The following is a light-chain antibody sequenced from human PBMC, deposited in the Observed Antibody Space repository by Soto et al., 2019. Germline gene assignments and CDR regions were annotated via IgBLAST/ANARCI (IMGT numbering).Light chain of an antibody. CDR2: DAS. CDR3: QQYGSTPRT. V-gene: IGKV3-20*01. CDR1: QSVSISY. Sequence: ETVFTQAPGTLSLSPGDRATLSCRASQSVSISYLAWYQQKPGQAPRLLIYDASRRATGIPDRFSGSGSGTDFTLTISRLEPEDFAVYYCQQYGSTPRTFGQGTKVDIK. J-gene: IGKJ1*01.